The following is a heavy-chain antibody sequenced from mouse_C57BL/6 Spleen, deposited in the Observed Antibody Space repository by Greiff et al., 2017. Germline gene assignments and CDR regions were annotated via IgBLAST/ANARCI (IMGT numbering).Heavy chain of an antibody. CDR1: GYAFTNYL. J-gene: IGHJ2*01. Sequence: QVQLQQSGAELVRPGSSVKVSCKASGYAFTNYLIEWVKQRPGQGLEWIGVINPGSGGTNYNEKFKGKATLTADKSSSTAYMQLSSLTSEDSAVFYCARFWWYYFDYWGQGTTLTVSS. CDR2: INPGSGGT. CDR3: ARFWWYYFDY. V-gene: IGHV1-54*01. D-gene: IGHD1-1*02.